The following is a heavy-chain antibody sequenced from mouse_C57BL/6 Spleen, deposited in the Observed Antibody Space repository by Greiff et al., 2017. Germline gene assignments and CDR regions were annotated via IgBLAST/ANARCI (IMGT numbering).Heavy chain of an antibody. CDR3: ARGQDYYGSSWYFDV. V-gene: IGHV1-54*01. Sequence: QLQQSGAELVRPGTSVQVSCKASGYAFTNYLIEWVKQRPGQGLEWIGVINPGSGGTNYNEKFKGKATLTADKSSSTAYMQLSSLTSEDSAVYFCARGQDYYGSSWYFDVWGTGTTVTVSS. CDR2: INPGSGGT. D-gene: IGHD1-1*01. CDR1: GYAFTNYL. J-gene: IGHJ1*03.